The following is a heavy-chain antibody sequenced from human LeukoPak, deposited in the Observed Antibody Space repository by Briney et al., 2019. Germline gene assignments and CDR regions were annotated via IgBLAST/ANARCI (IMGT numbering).Heavy chain of an antibody. Sequence: PSETLSLTCAVYGGSFSGYYWSWIRQPPGKGLEWIGEIKHSGSTNYNPSLKSRVTISVDTSKNQFSLKLSSVTAADTAVYYCASGDQGGNFDYWGQGTLVTVSS. V-gene: IGHV4-34*01. CDR1: GGSFSGYY. CDR2: IKHSGST. CDR3: ASGDQGGNFDY. J-gene: IGHJ4*02. D-gene: IGHD3-16*01.